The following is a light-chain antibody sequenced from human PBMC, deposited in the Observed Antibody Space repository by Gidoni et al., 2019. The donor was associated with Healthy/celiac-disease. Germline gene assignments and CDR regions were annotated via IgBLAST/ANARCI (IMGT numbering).Light chain of an antibody. CDR1: QSVSSSY. CDR2: GAS. V-gene: IGKV3-20*01. J-gene: IGKJ1*01. CDR3: QQRT. Sequence: EIVLTQSPGTLSLSPGERATLSCRASQSVSSSYLAWYQQKPGQAPRLLIYGASSRATGIPDRFSGSGSGTDFTLTISRLEPEDFAVYYCQQRTFXQXTKVEIK.